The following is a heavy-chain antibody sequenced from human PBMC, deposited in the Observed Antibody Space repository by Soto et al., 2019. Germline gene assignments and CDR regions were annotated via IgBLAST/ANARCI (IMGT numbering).Heavy chain of an antibody. Sequence: ASVKVSCKVSGYTLTDLSMHWVRQAPGKGLEWMGGFDPEDGETIYAQKFQGRVTMTEDTSTDTAYMELSSLRSEDTAVYYCATDPSMVRGDPFDPWGQGTLVTVS. D-gene: IGHD3-10*01. J-gene: IGHJ5*02. CDR1: GYTLTDLS. CDR3: ATDPSMVRGDPFDP. V-gene: IGHV1-24*01. CDR2: FDPEDGET.